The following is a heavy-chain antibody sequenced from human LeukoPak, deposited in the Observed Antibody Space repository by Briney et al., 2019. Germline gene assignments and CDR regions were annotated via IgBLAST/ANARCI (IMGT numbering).Heavy chain of an antibody. CDR1: GFYYNNYG. D-gene: IGHD5-18*01. J-gene: IGHJ4*02. Sequence: PGGSLRLSCVASGFYYNNYGMNWVRQAPGKGLEWVAGITANSAGRYYADSVQGRFTISRDNSKSTVYLQVNSPRAEDTALYYCARDDGWIQFNLWGQGTLVTVSS. V-gene: IGHV3-23*01. CDR3: ARDDGWIQFNL. CDR2: ITANSAGR.